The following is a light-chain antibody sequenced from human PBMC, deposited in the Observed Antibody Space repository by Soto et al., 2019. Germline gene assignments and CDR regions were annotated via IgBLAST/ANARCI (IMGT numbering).Light chain of an antibody. J-gene: IGKJ4*01. V-gene: IGKV3-11*01. CDR3: QQRSNWPPLS. Sequence: EIVLTQSPATLSLSPGEKATLSCRASQSVGNYLAWYQQRPGQAPRLLISDVSDRATGIPARFSGSGSGTDFTLTISSLEPEDFAVYYCQQRSNWPPLSFGGGTKAEMK. CDR1: QSVGNY. CDR2: DVS.